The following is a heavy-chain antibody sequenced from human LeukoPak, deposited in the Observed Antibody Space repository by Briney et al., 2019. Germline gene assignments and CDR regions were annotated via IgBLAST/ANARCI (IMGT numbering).Heavy chain of an antibody. Sequence: GGSLRLSCVVSGLTVSGDYMSWVRQAPGKGLEWVSVIYSGGSRYYADSVKGRFTISRDNAKNSLYLQMNSLRAEDTAVYYCARRSGYYYGSAPPDDYWGQGTLVTVSS. CDR3: ARRSGYYYGSAPPDDY. D-gene: IGHD3-10*01. J-gene: IGHJ4*02. CDR1: GLTVSGDY. CDR2: IYSGGSR. V-gene: IGHV3-66*01.